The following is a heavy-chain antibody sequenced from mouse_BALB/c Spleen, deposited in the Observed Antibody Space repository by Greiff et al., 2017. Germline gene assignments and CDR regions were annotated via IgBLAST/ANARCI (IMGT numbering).Heavy chain of an antibody. D-gene: IGHD1-1*01. Sequence: VQLQQPGAELVKPGASVKLSCKASGYTFTSYWMHWVKQRPGQGLEWIGEIDPSDSYTNYNQKFKGKATLTVDESSSTAYMQLSSLTSEDSAVYYCARWNYGYAMDYWGQGTSVTVSS. V-gene: IGHV1-69*02. J-gene: IGHJ4*01. CDR2: IDPSDSYT. CDR1: GYTFTSYW. CDR3: ARWNYGYAMDY.